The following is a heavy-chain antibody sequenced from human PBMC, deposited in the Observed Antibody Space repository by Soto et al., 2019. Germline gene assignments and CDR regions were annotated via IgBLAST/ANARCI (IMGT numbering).Heavy chain of an antibody. CDR3: AREDYGDNAGAFDI. J-gene: IGHJ3*02. Sequence: TLSLTCTVSGGSISSGGYYWSWIRQHPGKGLEWIGYIYYSGSTYYNPSLKSRVTISVDTSKNQFSLKLSSVTAADTAVYYCAREDYGDNAGAFDIWGQGTMVTVSS. V-gene: IGHV4-31*03. CDR2: IYYSGST. D-gene: IGHD4-17*01. CDR1: GGSISSGGYY.